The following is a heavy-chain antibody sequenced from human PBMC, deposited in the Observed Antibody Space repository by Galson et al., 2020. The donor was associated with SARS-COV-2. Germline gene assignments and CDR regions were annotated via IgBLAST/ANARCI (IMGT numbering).Heavy chain of an antibody. Sequence: KMSGPTLVKPTQTLTLTCNFSGFSLSNTAVGVGWIRQPPGQALEWLALIYWDDDKRYRPSLKSRLTITKDTSKNQVVLTMANMDPVDTGTYYCAHKPPGGPVADAFDVWGRGTMVTVSS. V-gene: IGHV2-5*02. CDR2: IYWDDDK. CDR3: AHKPPGGPVADAFDV. D-gene: IGHD3-10*01. CDR1: GFSLSNTAVG. J-gene: IGHJ3*01.